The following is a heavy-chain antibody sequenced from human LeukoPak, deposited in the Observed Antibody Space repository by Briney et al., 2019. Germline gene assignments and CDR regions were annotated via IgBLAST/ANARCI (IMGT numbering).Heavy chain of an antibody. D-gene: IGHD5-12*01. CDR2: IKQDGSEK. J-gene: IGHJ4*02. CDR3: ARDGTYTDYDPDFDI. V-gene: IGHV3-7*04. Sequence: GSLRLSFAASGFSVSSNYMSWVRQAPGKGLEWVANIKQDGSEKYYVDSVKGRFTISRDNAKNSLYLQMNSLRAEDTAVFYCARDGTYTDYDPDFDIWGQGTLVTVSS. CDR1: GFSVSSNY.